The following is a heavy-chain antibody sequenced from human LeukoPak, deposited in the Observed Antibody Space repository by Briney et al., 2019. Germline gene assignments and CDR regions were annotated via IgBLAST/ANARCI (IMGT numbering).Heavy chain of an antibody. D-gene: IGHD6-13*01. Sequence: PSETLSLTCTVSGGSIRSTSHYWAWIRQPPGKGLEWIGEINHSGSTNYNPSLKSRVTISVDTSKNQFSLKLSSVTAADTAVYYCARTAAGTRLRFFDYWGQGTLVTVSS. V-gene: IGHV4-39*07. J-gene: IGHJ4*02. CDR1: GGSIRSTSHY. CDR2: INHSGST. CDR3: ARTAAGTRLRFFDY.